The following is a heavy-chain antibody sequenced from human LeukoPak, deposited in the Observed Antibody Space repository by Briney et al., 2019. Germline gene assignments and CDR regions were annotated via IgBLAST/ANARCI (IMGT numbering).Heavy chain of an antibody. CDR1: GGSFSGYY. CDR2: MYDTGHT. D-gene: IGHD2-15*01. J-gene: IGHJ4*02. V-gene: IGHV4-59*08. CDR3: ARHPFATPFDY. Sequence: PSETLSLTCAVYGGSFSGYYWSWIRQPPGKGLQWIGYMYDTGHTMYNSTLKSRVTMSLDTSKNQFSLRLSSLTAADTAVYYCARHPFATPFDYWGPGTLVTVSS.